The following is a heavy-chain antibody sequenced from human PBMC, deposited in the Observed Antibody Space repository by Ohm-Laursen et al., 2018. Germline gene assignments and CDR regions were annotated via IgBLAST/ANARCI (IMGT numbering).Heavy chain of an antibody. CDR3: AWGVLGSGYYSTYYYYGMDV. CDR2: IIPIFGTA. D-gene: IGHD3-22*01. V-gene: IGHV1-69*13. CDR1: GGTFSSYA. J-gene: IGHJ6*02. Sequence: AASVKVSCKASGGTFSSYAISWVRQAPGQELEWMGGIIPIFGTANYAQKFQGRVTITADESTSTAYMELSSLRSEDTAVYYCAWGVLGSGYYSTYYYYGMDVWGQGTTVTVSS.